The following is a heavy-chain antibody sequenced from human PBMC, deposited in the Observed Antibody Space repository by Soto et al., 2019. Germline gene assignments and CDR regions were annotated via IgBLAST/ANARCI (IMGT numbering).Heavy chain of an antibody. V-gene: IGHV1-18*01. J-gene: IGHJ6*03. CDR2: ISAYNGNT. Sequence: QVPLVQSGAKVKKPGASVKVSCKASGYTFTSYGISWVRQAPGQGLEWMGWISAYNGNTNYAQKLQGRVTMTTDTSTSTAYMELRSLRSDDTAVYYCARDSLYGSGSYYPYYYYYMDVWGKGTTVTVSS. CDR1: GYTFTSYG. CDR3: ARDSLYGSGSYYPYYYYYMDV. D-gene: IGHD3-10*01.